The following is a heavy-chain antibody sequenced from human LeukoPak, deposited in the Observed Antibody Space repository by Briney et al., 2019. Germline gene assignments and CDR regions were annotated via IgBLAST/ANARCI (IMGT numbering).Heavy chain of an antibody. CDR3: ARRYCTGVNCVAASSMCMDV. CDR2: IKQDGSEK. J-gene: IGHJ6*01. CDR1: GFTFSSDW. V-gene: IGHV3-7*01. Sequence: GGSLRLSCAASGFTFSSDWMSWVRQAPGKGLEWVANIKQDGSEKYYVDSVKGRFTISRDNADRTLYLQMTSLRVEDTAVYFCARRYCTGVNCVAASSMCMDVWGNGATVTVSS. D-gene: IGHD2-8*02.